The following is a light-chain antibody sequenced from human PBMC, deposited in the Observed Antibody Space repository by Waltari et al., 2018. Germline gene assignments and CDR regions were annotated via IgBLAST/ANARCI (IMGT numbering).Light chain of an antibody. J-gene: IGLJ2*01. CDR1: RSAVGGYKY. CDR3: CSYAGGDTVV. Sequence: QSALTQPRSVSGSPGQSVTISCTGTRSAVGGYKYVSWYQQHPGKAPKLMISDVTERPSGVPDRFSGSKSGNTASLTISGLQAEDEGDYYCCSYAGGDTVVFGGGTKLTVL. V-gene: IGLV2-11*01. CDR2: DVT.